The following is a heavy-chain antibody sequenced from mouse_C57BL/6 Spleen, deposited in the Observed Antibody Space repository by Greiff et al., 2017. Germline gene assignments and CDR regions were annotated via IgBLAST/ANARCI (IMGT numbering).Heavy chain of an antibody. CDR2: IDPETGGT. CDR3: TRPYYFGSSYFDY. V-gene: IGHV1-15*01. J-gene: IGHJ2*01. D-gene: IGHD1-1*01. CDR1: GYTFTDYE. Sequence: VKLVESGAELVRPGASVTLSCKASGYTFTDYEMHWVKQTPVHGLEWIGAIDPETGGTAYNQKFKGKAILTADKSSSTAYMELRSLTSEDSAVYYCTRPYYFGSSYFDYWGQGTTLTVSS.